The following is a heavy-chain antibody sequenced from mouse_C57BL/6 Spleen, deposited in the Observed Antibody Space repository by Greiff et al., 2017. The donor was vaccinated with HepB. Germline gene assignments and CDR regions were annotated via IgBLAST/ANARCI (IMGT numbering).Heavy chain of an antibody. CDR2: IYPRSGNT. CDR1: GYTFTSYG. D-gene: IGHD3-1*01. J-gene: IGHJ2*01. CDR3: ARLGASLFDY. V-gene: IGHV1-81*01. Sequence: VQVVESGAELARPGASVKLSCKASGYTFTSYGISWVKQRTGQGLEWIGEIYPRSGNTYYNEKFKGKATLTADKSSSTAYMELRSLTSEDSAVYFCARLGASLFDYWGQGTTLTVSS.